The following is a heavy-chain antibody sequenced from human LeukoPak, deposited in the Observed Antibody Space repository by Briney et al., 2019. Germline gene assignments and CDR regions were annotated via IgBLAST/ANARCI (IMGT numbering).Heavy chain of an antibody. CDR2: IDLMNGNI. CDR1: GYTFIHND. V-gene: IGHV1-8*01. Sequence: ASVKVSCKASGYTFIHNDIHWVRQAPGQGLEWMAWIDLMNGNISYAQNFQGRVSMATDISINTAYLELSSLRSEDTAVYYCARSHTQKEFCGGGRCYPTVWWFDPWGQGTLVTVSS. CDR3: ARSHTQKEFCGGGRCYPTVWWFDP. J-gene: IGHJ5*02. D-gene: IGHD2-15*01.